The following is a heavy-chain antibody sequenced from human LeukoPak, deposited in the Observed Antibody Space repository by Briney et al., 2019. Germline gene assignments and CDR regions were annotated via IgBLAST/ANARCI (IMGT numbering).Heavy chain of an antibody. J-gene: IGHJ4*02. Sequence: SETLSLTCSVSGGSIGRSSYYWGWTRQPPGKGLEWMGSIYYSGGTYYNPSLKSRVTISVDTSRNQFSLKLGSVTAADTAVYYCARHGSIATGAFTYWGQGTLVTVSS. V-gene: IGHV4-39*01. CDR3: ARHGSIATGAFTY. CDR1: GGSIGRSSYY. D-gene: IGHD6-13*01. CDR2: IYYSGGT.